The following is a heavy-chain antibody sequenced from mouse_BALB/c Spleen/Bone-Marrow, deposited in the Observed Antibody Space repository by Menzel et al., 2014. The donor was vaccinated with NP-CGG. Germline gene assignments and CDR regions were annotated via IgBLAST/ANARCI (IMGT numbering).Heavy chain of an antibody. CDR3: ARMHYYGYVAY. CDR1: GFDFSRYW. J-gene: IGHJ3*01. Sequence: EVKLMESGGGLVQPGGSLKLSCAASGFDFSRYWMSWVRQAPGKGLEWIGEINPDSSTINYTPSLKDKFIISRDNAKNTLYLQMSKVRSEDTALYYCARMHYYGYVAYWGQGTLATVSA. V-gene: IGHV4-1*02. D-gene: IGHD1-2*01. CDR2: INPDSSTI.